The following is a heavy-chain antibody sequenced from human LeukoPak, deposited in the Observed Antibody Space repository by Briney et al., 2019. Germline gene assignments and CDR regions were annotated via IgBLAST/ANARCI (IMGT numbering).Heavy chain of an antibody. V-gene: IGHV3-23*01. J-gene: IGHJ4*02. CDR3: AKDWVAGLFDS. CDR1: EFTFSSYA. CDR2: ISRSGDST. Sequence: GGSLRLSCAASEFTFSSYAMTWVRQAPGKGLEWVSGISRSGDSTYYADSVKGRFTISRDNSKSTLYLQMNSLRAEDTAVYDCAKDWVAGLFDSWGQGTLVTVSS. D-gene: IGHD6-19*01.